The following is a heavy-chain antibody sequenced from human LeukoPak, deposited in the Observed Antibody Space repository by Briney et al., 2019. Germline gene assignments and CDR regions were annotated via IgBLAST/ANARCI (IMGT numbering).Heavy chain of an antibody. Sequence: GGSLRLSCEASGFTFSSYWMHWVRQVPGKGLVWVSRINSDGGSTSYADSAKGRFTISRDNSKNTLYLQMNSLRAEDTAVYYCAKDLRYDSSGYFDYWGQGTRVTVSS. CDR2: INSDGGST. V-gene: IGHV3-74*01. J-gene: IGHJ4*02. CDR1: GFTFSSYW. CDR3: AKDLRYDSSGYFDY. D-gene: IGHD3-22*01.